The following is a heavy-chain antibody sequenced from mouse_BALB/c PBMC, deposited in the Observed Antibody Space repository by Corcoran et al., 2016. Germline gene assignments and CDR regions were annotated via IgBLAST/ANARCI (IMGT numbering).Heavy chain of an antibody. CDR3: ARRSYDGYYPVAY. J-gene: IGHJ3*01. CDR2: IDPANGNT. CDR1: GFNIKDTY. V-gene: IGHV14-3*02. Sequence: EVQLQQSGAELVKPGASVKLSCTASGFNIKDTYMHWVKQRPEQGLEWIGRIDPANGNTKYDPKFQGKATITADTSSNTAYLQLSSLTSEDTAVYYCARRSYDGYYPVAYWGQGTLVTVSA. D-gene: IGHD2-3*01.